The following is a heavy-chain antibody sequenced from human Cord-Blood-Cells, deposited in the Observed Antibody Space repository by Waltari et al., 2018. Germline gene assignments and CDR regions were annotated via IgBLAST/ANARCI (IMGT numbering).Heavy chain of an antibody. D-gene: IGHD3-3*01. J-gene: IGHJ3*02. CDR1: GYTFTRYG. CDR3: ARDIGFWSGYHNPGAFDI. CDR2: ISAYNDNT. V-gene: IGHV1-18*01. Sequence: QVQLVQSGAEVKKPGASVKVSCKASGYTFTRYGLSWVRHAPGHGLEWMGWISAYNDNTNYAQKLQGRVTMTTDTSTSTAYMELRSLRSDDTAVYYCARDIGFWSGYHNPGAFDIWGQGTMVTVSS.